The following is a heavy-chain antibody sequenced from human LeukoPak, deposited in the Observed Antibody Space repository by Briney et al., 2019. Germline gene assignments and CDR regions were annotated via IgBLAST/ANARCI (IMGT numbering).Heavy chain of an antibody. CDR3: ARRRYYDSTGYFE. J-gene: IGHJ1*01. V-gene: IGHV4-39*01. CDR1: GDYISSSSYY. Sequence: SETLSLTCAVSGDYISSSSYYWGWIRQSPGTGLEWIGDIYHSGRTYYNPSLKSRVAIPIDTSKNQFSLRLRSMTAADTAVFYCARRRYYDSTGYFEWGRGTLVTVSS. D-gene: IGHD3-22*01. CDR2: IYHSGRT.